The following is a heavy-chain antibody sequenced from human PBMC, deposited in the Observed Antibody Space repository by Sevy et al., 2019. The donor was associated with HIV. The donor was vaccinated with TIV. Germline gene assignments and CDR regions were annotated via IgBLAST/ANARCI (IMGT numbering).Heavy chain of an antibody. J-gene: IGHJ4*02. Sequence: GGSLRLSCAASGFTFSSYGMHWVRQAPGKGLEWVAVLSSDGNNKYYAGSVKGRFTISRDNSKNTLYLQMNSLRADDTAMYYCAKEAGYTVDWYPGYWGQGTLVTVSS. CDR3: AKEAGYTVDWYPGY. D-gene: IGHD3-9*01. V-gene: IGHV3-30*18. CDR2: LSSDGNNK. CDR1: GFTFSSYG.